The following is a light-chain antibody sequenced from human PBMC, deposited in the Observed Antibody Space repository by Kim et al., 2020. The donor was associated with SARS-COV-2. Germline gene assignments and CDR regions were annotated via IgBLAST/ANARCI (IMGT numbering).Light chain of an antibody. Sequence: SASPGDQVTITCRLTQNIARYLAWFQQRPGKAPRLLFYAAYTLHTGAPSMFSGSGSGTDFTLTINPLQSEDSATYFCQQYFEFPYTFGQGTKLEI. J-gene: IGKJ2*01. CDR1: QNIARY. CDR2: AAY. V-gene: IGKV1D-8*02. CDR3: QQYFEFPYT.